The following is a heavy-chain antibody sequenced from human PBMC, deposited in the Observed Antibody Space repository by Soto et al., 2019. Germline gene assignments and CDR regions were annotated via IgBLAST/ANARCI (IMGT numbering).Heavy chain of an antibody. D-gene: IGHD2-21*02. CDR1: GFTFSAYG. J-gene: IGHJ3*01. V-gene: IGHV3-33*05. CDR3: ARVCGGDCGNAFDV. CDR2: ISFDSRDK. Sequence: QVQLVESGGGVVQPGRSLRLSCAASGFTFSAYGIHWVRQAPGKGLEWVATISFDSRDKLYVDSMNGRLTISRENSGNTVYLQMYSLRAEDTAVYHGARVCGGDCGNAFDVWGQGTVVAVSP.